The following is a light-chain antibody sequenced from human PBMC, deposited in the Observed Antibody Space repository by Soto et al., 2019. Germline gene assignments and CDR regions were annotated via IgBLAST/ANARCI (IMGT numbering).Light chain of an antibody. V-gene: IGKV1-12*01. CDR3: QQASSFPHT. CDR2: AAS. Sequence: DIQMTQSPSTVSASVGDGVTITCRASQPISSWLARFRQRPGKAPELLIYAASTLHSGVPSRFSGSGSGTDFALTISGLQPEDFATYYCQQASSFPHTFGQGTRVDIK. CDR1: QPISSW. J-gene: IGKJ2*01.